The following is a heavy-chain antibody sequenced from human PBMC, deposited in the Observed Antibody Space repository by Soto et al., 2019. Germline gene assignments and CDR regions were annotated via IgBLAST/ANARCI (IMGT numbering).Heavy chain of an antibody. J-gene: IGHJ5*01. CDR1: GYIFCGHW. Sequence: GASLKISCEGSGYIFCGHWSGWVRQMPGKGLEWMGIIYPDNSETRYSPSFLGQVTLSVDKSINTAYLQWSTLKASDTAIYYCARFGGPGLSHNWFDSWGQGTLVTVSS. CDR3: ARFGGPGLSHNWFDS. D-gene: IGHD3-16*01. V-gene: IGHV5-51*01. CDR2: IYPDNSET.